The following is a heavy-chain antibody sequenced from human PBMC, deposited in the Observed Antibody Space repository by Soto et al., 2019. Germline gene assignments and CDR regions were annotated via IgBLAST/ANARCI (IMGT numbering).Heavy chain of an antibody. J-gene: IGHJ4*02. V-gene: IGHV3-23*01. Sequence: GGSLRLSCAASGFTFSSYAMSWVRQAPGKGLEWVSAISGSGGSTYYADSVKGPFTISRDNSKNTLYLQMNSLRAEDAAVYYCAKSYYDYVWGSYFDYWGQGTLVTVSS. CDR2: ISGSGGST. CDR1: GFTFSSYA. D-gene: IGHD3-16*01. CDR3: AKSYYDYVWGSYFDY.